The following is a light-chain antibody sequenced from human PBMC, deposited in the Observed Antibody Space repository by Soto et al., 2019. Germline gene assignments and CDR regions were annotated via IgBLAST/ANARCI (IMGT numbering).Light chain of an antibody. V-gene: IGLV1-40*01. CDR1: SSNIGAGCE. Sequence: HSLLTPPPSVSGAPGQRVTISCTGCSSNIGAGCEVHWYQHLPGKAPKLLIYGNTNRPSGVPDRFSGSKSGTSASLAITGLQAEDEADYYCQSYDSSLSASYVFGGGTKVTVL. CDR3: QSYDSSLSASYV. CDR2: GNT. J-gene: IGLJ1*01.